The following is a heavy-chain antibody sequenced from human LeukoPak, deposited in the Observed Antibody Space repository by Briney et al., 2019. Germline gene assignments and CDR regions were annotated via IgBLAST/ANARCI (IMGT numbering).Heavy chain of an antibody. CDR2: IYYSGST. D-gene: IGHD3-22*01. CDR3: ARSILRYYYNASGYYPYYFDY. V-gene: IGHV4-39*07. Sequence: SETLSLTCTVSGGSVTSTPYYWGWIRQPPEKGLEWIGSIYYSGSTYYNPSLKSRVSISVDTSKNQVSLKLISVTAADTAVYYCARSILRYYYNASGYYPYYFDYWGQGVLVTVSS. J-gene: IGHJ4*02. CDR1: GGSVTSTPYY.